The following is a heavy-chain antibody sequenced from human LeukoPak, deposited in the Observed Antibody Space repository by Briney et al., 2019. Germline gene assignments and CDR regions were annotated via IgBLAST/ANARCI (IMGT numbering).Heavy chain of an antibody. V-gene: IGHV4-39*01. CDR2: IYYSGST. J-gene: IGHJ6*03. CDR1: GGSISSSSYY. CDR3: ASPPLGHYYYYMDV. D-gene: IGHD7-27*01. Sequence: PSETLSLTCTVSGGSISSSSYYWGWIRQPPGKGLEWIGSIYYSGSTYYNPSLKSRVTISVDTSKNQFSLKLSSVTAADTAVYYCASPPLGHYYYYMDVWGKGTTVTISS.